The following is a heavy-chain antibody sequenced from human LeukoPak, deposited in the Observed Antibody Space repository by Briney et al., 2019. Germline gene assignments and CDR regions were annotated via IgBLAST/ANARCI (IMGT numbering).Heavy chain of an antibody. CDR1: GFTFSTYS. V-gene: IGHV3-48*01. Sequence: GGSLRLSYAASGFTFSTYSMNWVRQAPGKGLEWVSYISSSSTIYYADSVKGRFTISRDNAKNSLYLQMNSLRAEDTAVYYCARGSTYYDSSGQVPFDYWGQGTLVTVSS. CDR2: ISSSSTI. D-gene: IGHD3-22*01. CDR3: ARGSTYYDSSGQVPFDY. J-gene: IGHJ4*02.